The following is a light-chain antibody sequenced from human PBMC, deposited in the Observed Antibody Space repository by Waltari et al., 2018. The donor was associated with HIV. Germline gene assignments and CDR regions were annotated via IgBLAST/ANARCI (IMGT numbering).Light chain of an antibody. V-gene: IGLV1-47*01. CDR1: RSNIASNY. CDR2: RNN. CDR3: AAWDDSLRGV. J-gene: IGLJ2*01. Sequence: QSVLTQPPSASGTPGQRVTISCSGSRSNIASNYVNWYQQLPGTAPKPLIYRNNQRPSGVPDRFSGSKSGTSASLAISGLRSEDEAEYYCAAWDDSLRGVFGGGTKLTVL.